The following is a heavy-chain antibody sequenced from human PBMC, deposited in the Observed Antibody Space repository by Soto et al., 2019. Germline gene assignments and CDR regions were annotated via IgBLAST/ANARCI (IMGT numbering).Heavy chain of an antibody. CDR3: AREITNPYFFDY. J-gene: IGHJ4*02. Sequence: QVQLVESGGGVVQPGRSLRLSCAASGFTFSSYGMHWVRQAPGKGLEWVAVIWYDGSNKYYADSVKGRFTISRDNSKNTLYLQMNSLRAEDTAVYYCAREITNPYFFDYWVQGTLVTVSS. V-gene: IGHV3-33*01. CDR2: IWYDGSNK. CDR1: GFTFSSYG. D-gene: IGHD1-20*01.